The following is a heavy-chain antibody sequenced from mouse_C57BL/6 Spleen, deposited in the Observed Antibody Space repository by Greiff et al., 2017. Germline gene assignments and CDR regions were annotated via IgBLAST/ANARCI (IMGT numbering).Heavy chain of an antibody. D-gene: IGHD2-4*01. V-gene: IGHV5-9*01. CDR1: GFTFSSYT. J-gene: IGHJ2*01. CDR2: ISGGGGNT. Sequence: VQLVESGGGLVKPGGSLKLSCAASGFTFSSYTMSWVRQTPEKRLEWVATISGGGGNTYYPDSVKGRFTISRDNAKNNLYLQMSSLRSEDTALYYCARGIYYDSPFDYWGQGTTLTVSS. CDR3: ARGIYYDSPFDY.